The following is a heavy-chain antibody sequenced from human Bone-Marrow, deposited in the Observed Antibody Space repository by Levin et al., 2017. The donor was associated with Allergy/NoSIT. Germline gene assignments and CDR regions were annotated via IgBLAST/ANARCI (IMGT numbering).Heavy chain of an antibody. V-gene: IGHV3-21*01. CDR3: ARDGCSSTSCYRHYWYFDR. D-gene: IGHD2-2*01. CDR2: ISSSSSYI. Sequence: PGGSLRLSCAASGFTFSSYSMNWVRQAPGKGLEWVSSISSSSSYIYYADSVKGRFTISRDNAKNSLYLQMNSLRAEDTAVYYCARDGCSSTSCYRHYWYFDRWGRGTLVTVSS. CDR1: GFTFSSYS. J-gene: IGHJ2*01.